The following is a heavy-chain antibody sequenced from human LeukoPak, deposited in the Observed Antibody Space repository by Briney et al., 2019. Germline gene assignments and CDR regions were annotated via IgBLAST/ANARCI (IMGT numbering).Heavy chain of an antibody. Sequence: SETLSLTCTVSGGSINSYYWSWIRQPPGKGLEWIGSIYYSGSTYYNPSLKSRVTISVDTSKNQFSLKLSSVTAADTAVYYCARERGGYDSSGYGYWGQGTLVTVSS. CDR3: ARERGGYDSSGYGY. CDR1: GGSINSYY. J-gene: IGHJ4*02. V-gene: IGHV4-39*07. CDR2: IYYSGST. D-gene: IGHD3-22*01.